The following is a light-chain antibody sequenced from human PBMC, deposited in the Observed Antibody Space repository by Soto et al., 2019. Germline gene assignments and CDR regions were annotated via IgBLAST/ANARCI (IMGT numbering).Light chain of an antibody. CDR2: LNSDGSH. J-gene: IGLJ3*02. V-gene: IGLV4-69*01. Sequence: QLVLTQSPSASASLGASVKLTCTLSSGHSSYDIAWHQQQPEKGPRYLMTLNSDGSHSKGDGIPDRFSGSSSGAERYLTISSLQSEDEADYYCQTWGTGTWVFGGGTKLTVL. CDR1: SGHSSYD. CDR3: QTWGTGTWV.